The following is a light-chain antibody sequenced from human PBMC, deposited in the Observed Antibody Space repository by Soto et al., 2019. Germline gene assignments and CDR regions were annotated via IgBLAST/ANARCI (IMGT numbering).Light chain of an antibody. CDR3: SSYSISSHVV. V-gene: IGLV2-14*01. CDR1: GSDVGGYNF. CDR2: EVS. J-gene: IGLJ2*01. Sequence: QSALTQPASVSGSPGQSIAISCTGTGSDVGGYNFVSWYQQHPGKAPKLMISEVSNRPSGVSNRFSGSKSGNTASLTISGLQAEDEADYYCSSYSISSHVVFGGGTKLTVL.